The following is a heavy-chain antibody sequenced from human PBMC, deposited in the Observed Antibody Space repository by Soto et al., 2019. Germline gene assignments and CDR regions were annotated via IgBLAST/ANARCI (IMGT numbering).Heavy chain of an antibody. CDR3: AKDIGGDYDFWSGYFDY. V-gene: IGHV3-9*01. J-gene: IGHJ4*02. CDR2: ISWNSGSI. CDR1: GFTFDDYA. Sequence: GGSLRLSCAASGFTFDDYAMHWVRQAPGKGLEWVSGISWNSGSIGYADSVKGRFTISRDNAKNSLYLQMNSLRAEDTALYYCAKDIGGDYDFWSGYFDYWGQGTLVTVSS. D-gene: IGHD3-3*01.